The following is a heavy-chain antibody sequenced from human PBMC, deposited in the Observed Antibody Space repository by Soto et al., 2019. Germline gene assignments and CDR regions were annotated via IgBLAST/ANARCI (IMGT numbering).Heavy chain of an antibody. CDR3: ARDEPVATYYFDY. CDR2: IYDSGST. D-gene: IGHD2-2*01. V-gene: IGHV4-31*02. J-gene: IGHJ4*02. Sequence: WTWIRQHPGKGLEWIGYIYDSGSTYYNPSLKSRVAISVDTSKNQFSLKLSSVPAADTVVYYCARDEPVATYYFDYWGQGALVTVSS.